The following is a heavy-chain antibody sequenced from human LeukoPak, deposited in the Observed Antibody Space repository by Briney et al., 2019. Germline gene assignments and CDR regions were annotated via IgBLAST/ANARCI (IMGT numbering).Heavy chain of an antibody. Sequence: SVKVSCKASGGTFSSYAISWVRQAPGQVLEWMGGIIPIFGTANYAQKFQGRVTITADKSTSTAYMELSSLRSEDTAVYYCARAADSSSYEIGVNWFDPWGQGTLVTVSS. D-gene: IGHD6-13*01. CDR1: GGTFSSYA. CDR2: IIPIFGTA. CDR3: ARAADSSSYEIGVNWFDP. J-gene: IGHJ5*02. V-gene: IGHV1-69*06.